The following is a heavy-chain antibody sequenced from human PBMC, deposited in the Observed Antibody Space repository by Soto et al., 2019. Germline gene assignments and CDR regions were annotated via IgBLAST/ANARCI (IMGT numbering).Heavy chain of an antibody. CDR3: TRGPRSTSTGTGAF. CDR2: INDDGSHT. CDR1: GFTFSMYW. V-gene: IGHV3-74*01. Sequence: GGSLRLSCAASGFTFSMYWMHWVRQVPGKGPEWVSRINDDGSHTNYADSVKGRFTISRDNAKNTLYLQMNDLRAEDTAVYYCTRGPRSTSTGTGAFWGQGTMVTVSS. J-gene: IGHJ4*02. D-gene: IGHD1-1*01.